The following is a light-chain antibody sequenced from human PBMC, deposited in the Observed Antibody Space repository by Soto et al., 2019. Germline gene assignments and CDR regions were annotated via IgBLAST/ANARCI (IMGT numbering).Light chain of an antibody. V-gene: IGLV2-14*01. CDR2: DVS. CDR3: SSYTSSHTWV. Sequence: QSALTQPASVSGSPGQSTTISCTGSSSDVGKYNYVSWYQQHPGKAPQGLLYDVSNRPSGVSNRFSASKSGNTASLTISGLQADDEADYYCSSYTSSHTWVFGGGTKLTVL. CDR1: SSDVGKYNY. J-gene: IGLJ2*01.